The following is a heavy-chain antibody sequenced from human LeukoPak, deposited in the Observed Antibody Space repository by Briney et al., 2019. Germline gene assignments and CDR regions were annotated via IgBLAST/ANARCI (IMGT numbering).Heavy chain of an antibody. D-gene: IGHD1-26*01. V-gene: IGHV4-39*07. J-gene: IGHJ4*02. CDR1: GDSIFSTTYY. CDR3: ATSRGPWELLLPDY. CDR2: IYYSGST. Sequence: SETLSLTCTVSGDSIFSTTYYWGWIRQPPGKGLEWIGSIYYSGSTYYNPSLKSRVTISVDTSKNQFSLKLSSVTAADTAVYYCATSRGPWELLLPDYWGQGTLVTVSS.